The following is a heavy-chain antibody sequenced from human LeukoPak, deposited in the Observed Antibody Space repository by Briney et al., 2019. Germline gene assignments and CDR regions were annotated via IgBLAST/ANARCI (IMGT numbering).Heavy chain of an antibody. D-gene: IGHD3-10*01. CDR2: IYTSGST. Sequence: SETLSLTCTVSGGSISSYYWSWIRQPAGKGLEWIGRIYTSGSTNYNPSLKSRVTMSVDTSKNQFSLKLSSVTAADTAVYYCARTPLYYYGSGSYFSHWGQGTLVTVSS. CDR3: ARTPLYYYGSGSYFSH. V-gene: IGHV4-4*07. J-gene: IGHJ4*02. CDR1: GGSISSYY.